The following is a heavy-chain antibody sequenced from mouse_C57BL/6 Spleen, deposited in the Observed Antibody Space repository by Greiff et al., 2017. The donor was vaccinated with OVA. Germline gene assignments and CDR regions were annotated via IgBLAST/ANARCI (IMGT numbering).Heavy chain of an antibody. Sequence: EVQLQESGPELVKPGASVKMSCKASGYTFTDYNMHWVKQSHGKSLEWIGYINPNNGGTSYNQKFKGKATLTVNKSSSTAYMELRSLTSEASAGYYGAREAYPDYYGSPEVYFDYWGQGTTLTVSS. CDR1: GYTFTDYN. CDR2: INPNNGGT. J-gene: IGHJ2*01. D-gene: IGHD1-1*01. CDR3: AREAYPDYYGSPEVYFDY. V-gene: IGHV1-22*01.